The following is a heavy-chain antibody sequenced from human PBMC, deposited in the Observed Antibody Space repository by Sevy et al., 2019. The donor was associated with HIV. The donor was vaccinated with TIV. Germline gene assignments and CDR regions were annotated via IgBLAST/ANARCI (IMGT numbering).Heavy chain of an antibody. J-gene: IGHJ2*01. Sequence: SETLSLTCTISGGSISSSSYSWGWIRQPPGKGLEWMGSLYSTGATSYNPSLESRVTVSADTSRSRFYLKLDSVSAADTAVYYCATPLPSGWYEGTGGYFDLWGRGTLVTVSS. CDR3: ATPLPSGWYEGTGGYFDL. CDR1: GGSISSSSYS. CDR2: LYSTGAT. D-gene: IGHD6-19*01. V-gene: IGHV4-39*01.